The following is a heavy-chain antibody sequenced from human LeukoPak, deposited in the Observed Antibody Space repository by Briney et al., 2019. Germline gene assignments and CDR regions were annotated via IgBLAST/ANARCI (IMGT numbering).Heavy chain of an antibody. CDR2: INHSGST. D-gene: IGHD3-22*01. CDR1: GGSFSGYY. V-gene: IGHV4-34*01. CDR3: AASGPLDSSGYYHYFDY. J-gene: IGHJ4*02. Sequence: SETLSLTCAVYGGSFSGYYWSWIRQPPGKGLEWIGEINHSGSTNYNPSLKSRVTISVGTSKNQFSLKLSSVTAADTAVYYCAASGPLDSSGYYHYFDYWGQGTLVTVSS.